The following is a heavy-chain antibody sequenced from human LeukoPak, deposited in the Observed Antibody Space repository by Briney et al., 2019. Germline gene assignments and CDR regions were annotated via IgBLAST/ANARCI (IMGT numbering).Heavy chain of an antibody. J-gene: IGHJ4*02. Sequence: GGSLRLSCAASGFTFSSYAMSWVRQAPGKGLEWVSAIIGSGANTYYADSVRGRSSISRDNSENTLYLQMNSLRAEDTAVYYCAKGFNGGTYYYHFDYWGQGTLVTVSS. CDR2: IIGSGANT. CDR3: AKGFNGGTYYYHFDY. D-gene: IGHD1-26*01. CDR1: GFTFSSYA. V-gene: IGHV3-23*01.